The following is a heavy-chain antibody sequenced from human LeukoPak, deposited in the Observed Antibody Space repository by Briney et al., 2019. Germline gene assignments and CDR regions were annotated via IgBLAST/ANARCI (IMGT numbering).Heavy chain of an antibody. Sequence: PGGSLRLSCAAFGFTFSSYGMHWVRQAPGKGLEWVAFIRYDGSNKFYADSVKGRFTISRDNSKNTLYLQMNSLRAEDTAVYYCAKDLYGSGSYQIRLFDYWGQGTLVTVSS. J-gene: IGHJ4*02. CDR1: GFTFSSYG. D-gene: IGHD3-10*01. V-gene: IGHV3-30*02. CDR3: AKDLYGSGSYQIRLFDY. CDR2: IRYDGSNK.